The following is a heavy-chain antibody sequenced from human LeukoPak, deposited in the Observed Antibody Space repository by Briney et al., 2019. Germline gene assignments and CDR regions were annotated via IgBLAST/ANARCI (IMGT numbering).Heavy chain of an antibody. CDR3: ARDPYSSSWYGESWFDP. D-gene: IGHD6-13*01. CDR2: INPNSGGT. V-gene: IGHV1-2*02. CDR1: GYTFTGYY. J-gene: IGHJ5*02. Sequence: GASVKVSCKASGYTFTGYYMHWVRQAPGQGLEWVGWINPNSGGTNYAQKFQGRVTMTRDTSISTAYMELSRLRSDDTAVYYCARDPYSSSWYGESWFDPWGQGTLVTVSS.